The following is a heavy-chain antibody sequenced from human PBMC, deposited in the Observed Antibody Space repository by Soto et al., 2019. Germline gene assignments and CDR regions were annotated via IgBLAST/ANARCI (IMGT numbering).Heavy chain of an antibody. D-gene: IGHD5-18*01. V-gene: IGHV3-30*18. J-gene: IGHJ4*02. CDR3: AKDSTDPSRYSYGSMVAGTDSLIDY. CDR1: GFTFSSYG. Sequence: GESLRLSCAVSGFTFSSYGMHWVRQAPGKGLGWVAFISYDGSNKYYADSVKGRFTIFRDNSKNTLYLQMNSLRAENTAVYYCAKDSTDPSRYSYGSMVAGTDSLIDYWAQGTLVTSPQ. CDR2: ISYDGSNK.